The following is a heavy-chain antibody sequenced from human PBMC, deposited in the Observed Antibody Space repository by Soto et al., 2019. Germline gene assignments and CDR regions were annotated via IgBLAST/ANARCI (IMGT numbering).Heavy chain of an antibody. CDR2: IWYDGSNK. J-gene: IGHJ4*02. CDR3: ARDLRIAALDY. D-gene: IGHD6-6*01. CDR1: GFTFSSYG. Sequence: PGGSLRLSCAASGFTFSSYGMHWVRQAPGKGLEWVAVIWYDGSNKYYADSVKGRFTISRDNSKNTLYLQMNSLRAEDTAVYYCARDLRIAALDYWGQGTLVTVSS. V-gene: IGHV3-33*01.